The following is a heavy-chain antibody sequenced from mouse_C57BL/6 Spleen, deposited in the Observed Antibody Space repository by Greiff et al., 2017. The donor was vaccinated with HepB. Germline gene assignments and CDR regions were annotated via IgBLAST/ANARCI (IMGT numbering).Heavy chain of an antibody. J-gene: IGHJ3*01. CDR3: TKYPGGAWFAY. Sequence: QVQLQQSGAELVRPGASVTLSCKASGYTFTDYEMHWVKQTPVQGLEWIGAIDPETGGTAYNQKFKGKAILTAAKSSSTAYMELRSLTSEDSAVYYCTKYPGGAWFAYWGQGTLVTVSA. CDR1: GYTFTDYE. V-gene: IGHV1-15*01. CDR2: IDPETGGT.